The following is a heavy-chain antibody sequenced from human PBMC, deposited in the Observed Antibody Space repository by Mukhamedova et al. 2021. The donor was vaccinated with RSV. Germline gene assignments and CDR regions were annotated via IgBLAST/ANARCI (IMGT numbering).Heavy chain of an antibody. CDR2: GNT. V-gene: IGHV1-3*01. J-gene: IGHJ4*02. D-gene: IGHD2-21*01. Sequence: GNTKYSQKFQGRVTITRDIAASTAHMELSSLRSEDTAVYYCARGGENTCGYLDHWGQGTLVTVSS. CDR3: ARGGENTCGYLDH.